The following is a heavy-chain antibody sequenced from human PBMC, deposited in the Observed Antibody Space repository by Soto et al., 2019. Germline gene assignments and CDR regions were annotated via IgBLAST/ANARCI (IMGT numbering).Heavy chain of an antibody. V-gene: IGHV6-1*01. Sequence: SQTLSLTCAISGDSVSSNSAAWNWIRQSPSRGLEWLGRTYYRSKWYNDYAVSVKSRITINPDTSKNQFSLQLNSVTPEDTAVYYCARDAVVVVAAFREDQTKYYYYYYMDVWGKGTTVTVSS. CDR3: ARDAVVVVAAFREDQTKYYYYYYMDV. J-gene: IGHJ6*03. D-gene: IGHD2-15*01. CDR1: GDSVSSNSAA. CDR2: TYYRSKWYN.